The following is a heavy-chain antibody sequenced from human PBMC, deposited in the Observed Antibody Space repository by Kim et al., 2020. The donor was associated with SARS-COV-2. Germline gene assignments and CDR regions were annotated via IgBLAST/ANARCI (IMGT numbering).Heavy chain of an antibody. CDR3: ARGTPPDYDFTWYYGMDV. V-gene: IGHV1-69*13. CDR2: IIPIFGTA. Sequence: SVKVSCKASGGTFSSYAISWVRQAPGQGLEWMGGIIPIFGTANYAQKFQGRVTITADESTSTAYMELSSLRSEDTAVYYCARGTPPDYDFTWYYGMDVWGQGTTVTVSS. D-gene: IGHD3-3*01. CDR1: GGTFSSYA. J-gene: IGHJ6*02.